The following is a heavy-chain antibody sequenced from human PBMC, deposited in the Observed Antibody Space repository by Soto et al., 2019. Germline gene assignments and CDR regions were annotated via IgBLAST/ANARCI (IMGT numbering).Heavy chain of an antibody. Sequence: QVQLVQSGAEVKKPGSSVKVSCKASGGTFSSYAISWVRQAPAQGLEWMGGIIPIFGTANYAQKFQGRVTITADESTSTAYMELSSLRSEDTAVYYCARHFYDYVWGSYRHTDAFDIWGQGTMVTVSS. CDR1: GGTFSSYA. CDR3: ARHFYDYVWGSYRHTDAFDI. J-gene: IGHJ3*02. CDR2: IIPIFGTA. D-gene: IGHD3-16*02. V-gene: IGHV1-69*01.